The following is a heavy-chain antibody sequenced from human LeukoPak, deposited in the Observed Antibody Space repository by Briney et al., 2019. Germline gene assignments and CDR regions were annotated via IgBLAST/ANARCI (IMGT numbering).Heavy chain of an antibody. V-gene: IGHV3-7*01. CDR1: GFTLSGYW. J-gene: IGHJ4*02. Sequence: GGSLRLSCAASGFTLSGYWMTWVRQAPGKGLEWVATIKEDGSEKYYVDPVKGRFTISRDNAKNSLYLQMNSLRAEDTAVYYCARQRIFSYWGQGTLVTVSS. CDR3: ARQRIFSY. CDR2: IKEDGSEK. D-gene: IGHD6-25*01.